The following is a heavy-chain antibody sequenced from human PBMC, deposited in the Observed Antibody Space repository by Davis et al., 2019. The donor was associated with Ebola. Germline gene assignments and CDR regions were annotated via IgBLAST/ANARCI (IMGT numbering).Heavy chain of an antibody. CDR2: IYHSGST. J-gene: IGHJ4*02. CDR1: GGSISSGGYS. Sequence: SETLSLTCAVSGGSISSGGYSWSWIRQPPGKGLEWIGYIYHSGSTNYNPSLKSRVTISVDTSKNQFSLKLSSVTAADTAVYYCARGDYDYIWGSYRTFGYWGQGTLVTVSS. V-gene: IGHV4-30-2*01. D-gene: IGHD3-16*02. CDR3: ARGDYDYIWGSYRTFGY.